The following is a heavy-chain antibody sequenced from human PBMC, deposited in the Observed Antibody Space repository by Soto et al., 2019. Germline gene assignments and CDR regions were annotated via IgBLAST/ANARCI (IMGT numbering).Heavy chain of an antibody. Sequence: QVQLQESGPGLVKPSETLSLTCTVSGGSISSYYWSWIRQPPGKGLEWIGYIYYSGSTNYNPSLKSRVSISVDPSKNRFCLKLSSVTAADTAVYYCARRKYSSSGGDWYFDLWGRGTLVTVSS. CDR3: ARRKYSSSGGDWYFDL. CDR2: IYYSGST. J-gene: IGHJ2*01. CDR1: GGSISSYY. D-gene: IGHD6-6*01. V-gene: IGHV4-59*08.